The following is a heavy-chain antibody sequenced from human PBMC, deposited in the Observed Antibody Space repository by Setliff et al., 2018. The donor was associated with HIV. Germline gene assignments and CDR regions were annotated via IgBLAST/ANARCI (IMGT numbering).Heavy chain of an antibody. J-gene: IGHJ5*02. CDR3: ARRGVYAPNWFDP. CDR1: GGSISSGGYY. V-gene: IGHV4-31*03. D-gene: IGHD2-8*01. Sequence: SETLSLTCTVSGGSISSGGYYWSWIRQHPGKGLEWIGYIYYSGSTYYNPSLKSRVTISVDTSKNQFSLKLSSVTAADTAVYYCARRGVYAPNWFDPWGQGTLVTSPQ. CDR2: IYYSGST.